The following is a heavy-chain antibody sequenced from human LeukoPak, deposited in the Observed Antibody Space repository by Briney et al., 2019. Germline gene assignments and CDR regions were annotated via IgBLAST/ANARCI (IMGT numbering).Heavy chain of an antibody. CDR2: INPDGSKV. CDR1: GFTFSNSW. D-gene: IGHD2-15*01. J-gene: IGHJ4*02. CDR3: ARDRGYSSFDY. Sequence: GGSLRLSCAAYGFTFSNSWMTWVRQAPGKDLEWVATINPDGSKVAYVGSVKGRFTISRDNAKDSVYLQMSSLRVEETGVFYCARDRGYSSFDYSGQGALVAVSS. V-gene: IGHV3-7*01.